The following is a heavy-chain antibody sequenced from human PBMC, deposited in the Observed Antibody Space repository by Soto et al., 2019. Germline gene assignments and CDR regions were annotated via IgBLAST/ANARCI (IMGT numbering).Heavy chain of an antibody. CDR1: GFTFSSYA. CDR2: ISGSGGST. Sequence: GGSLRLSCAASGFTFSSYAMSWVRQAPGKGLEWVSAISGSGGSTYYADSVKGRFTISRDNSKNTLYLQMNSLRAEDTAVYYCAKDACSSTSCYINDAFDIWGQGTMVTVSS. D-gene: IGHD2-2*02. CDR3: AKDACSSTSCYINDAFDI. J-gene: IGHJ3*02. V-gene: IGHV3-23*01.